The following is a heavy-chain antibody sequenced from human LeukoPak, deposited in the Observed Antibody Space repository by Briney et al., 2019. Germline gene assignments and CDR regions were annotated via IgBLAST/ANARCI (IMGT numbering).Heavy chain of an antibody. Sequence: PGGSLRLSCAASGFTFDDSAMHWVRQVPGKGLDWVSGISWNSVSKAYGDSVKGRFTVSRDNSKNTLYLQLNSLRAKDTAVYYCAKFRVQLGVSGWVESFDYWGQGTLVTVSS. CDR3: AKFRVQLGVSGWVESFDY. D-gene: IGHD5-24*01. J-gene: IGHJ4*02. CDR1: GFTFDDSA. V-gene: IGHV3-9*01. CDR2: ISWNSVSK.